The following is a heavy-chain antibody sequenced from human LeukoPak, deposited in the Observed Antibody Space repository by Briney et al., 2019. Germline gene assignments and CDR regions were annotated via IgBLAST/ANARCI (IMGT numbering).Heavy chain of an antibody. CDR2: ISNDGSNK. V-gene: IGHV3-30*03. J-gene: IGHJ4*02. Sequence: GGSLRLSCAASGIIVSSNYMSWVRQAPGKGLEWVAVISNDGSNKYYADSVKGRFTISRDNPKNTLYLQMNSLRAEDTAVYYCARDYYESSGYYPWNYWGQGTLVTVSS. D-gene: IGHD3-22*01. CDR3: ARDYYESSGYYPWNY. CDR1: GIIVSSNY.